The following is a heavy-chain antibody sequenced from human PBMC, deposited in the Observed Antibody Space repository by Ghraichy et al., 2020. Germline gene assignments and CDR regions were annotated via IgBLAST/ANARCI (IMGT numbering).Heavy chain of an antibody. CDR1: GGTVSSYA. CDR2: IIPIFGTA. D-gene: IGHD2-15*01. CDR3: AREDIFCSGGTCYLGRPYYYYGMDV. J-gene: IGHJ6*02. Sequence: SVKVSCKASGGTVSSYAISWVRQAPGQGLEWMGGIIPIFGTANYAQKFQGRVTITADESTSTAYMELSSLRSEDTAVYYCAREDIFCSGGTCYLGRPYYYYGMDVWGQGTTVTVSS. V-gene: IGHV1-69*13.